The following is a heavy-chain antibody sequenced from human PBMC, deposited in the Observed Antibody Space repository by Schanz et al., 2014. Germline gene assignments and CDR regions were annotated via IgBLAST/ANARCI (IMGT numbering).Heavy chain of an antibody. V-gene: IGHV3-23*04. CDR2: LTGSGGDT. CDR3: AKYGGGYSYGFVEY. CDR1: GFTFSSYA. Sequence: EQLVESGGGAVQPGRSLRLSCAASGFTFSSYAVDWIRQAPGQGLEWVSALTGSGGDTYPADSVKGRFTISRDNSNNTLYLQMKSLRAEDTAVYYCAKYGGGYSYGFVEYWGQGILVTVSS. J-gene: IGHJ4*02. D-gene: IGHD5-18*01.